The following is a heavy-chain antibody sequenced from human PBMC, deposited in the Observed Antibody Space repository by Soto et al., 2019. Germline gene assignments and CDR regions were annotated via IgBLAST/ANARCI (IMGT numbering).Heavy chain of an antibody. CDR3: AREGQQLVLNWWFDP. J-gene: IGHJ5*02. CDR2: IWYDGSNK. D-gene: IGHD6-13*01. CDR1: GFTFSSYG. V-gene: IGHV3-33*01. Sequence: GGSLRLSCAASGFTFSSYGMHWVRQAPGKGLEWVAVIWYDGSNKYYADSVKGRFTISRDNSKNTLYLQMNSLRAEDTAVYYCAREGQQLVLNWWFDPWGQGTLVTVSS.